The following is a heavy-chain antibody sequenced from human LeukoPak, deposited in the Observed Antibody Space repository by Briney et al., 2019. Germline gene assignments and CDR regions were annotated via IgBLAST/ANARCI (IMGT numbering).Heavy chain of an antibody. CDR2: IGSSSRTI. CDR1: GFTFSSYS. D-gene: IGHD3-22*01. J-gene: IGHJ4*02. Sequence: GALRLSCAASGFTFSSYSMNWVRQAPEKGLEWVSYIGSSSRTIYYADSVKGRFTISRDNAKNSLYLQMNSLRAEDTAVYYCAKVWNYHDRSGLDYWGQGTLVTVSS. CDR3: AKVWNYHDRSGLDY. V-gene: IGHV3-48*01.